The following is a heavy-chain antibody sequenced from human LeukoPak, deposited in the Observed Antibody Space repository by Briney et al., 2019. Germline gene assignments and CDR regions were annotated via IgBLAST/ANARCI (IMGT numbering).Heavy chain of an antibody. CDR2: INPNSGGT. J-gene: IGHJ4*02. V-gene: IGHV1-2*04. Sequence: ASVKVSCKASGYTFTGYYMHWVRQASGQGLEWMGWINPNSGGTNYAQKFQGWVTMTRDTSISTAYMELSRLRSDDTAVYYCARDFGLGHYYFDYWGQGTLVTVSS. D-gene: IGHD3/OR15-3a*01. CDR1: GYTFTGYY. CDR3: ARDFGLGHYYFDY.